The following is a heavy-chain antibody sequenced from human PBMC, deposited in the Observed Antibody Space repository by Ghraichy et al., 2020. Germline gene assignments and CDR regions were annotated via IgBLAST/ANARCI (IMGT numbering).Heavy chain of an antibody. CDR3: ARWGCGSGGSCYSGEDY. CDR1: GYSFTSCW. D-gene: IGHD2-15*01. Sequence: LNISCKGSGYSFTSCWIGWVRQMPGKGLEWMGIIYPGDSDTRYSPSFQGQVTISADKSISTAYLQWSSLKASDTAMYYCARWGCGSGGSCYSGEDYWGQGTLVTVSS. V-gene: IGHV5-51*01. CDR2: IYPGDSDT. J-gene: IGHJ4*02.